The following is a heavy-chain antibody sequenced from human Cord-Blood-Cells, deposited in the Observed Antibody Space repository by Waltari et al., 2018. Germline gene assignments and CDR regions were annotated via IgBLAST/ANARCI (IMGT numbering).Heavy chain of an antibody. V-gene: IGHV4-34*01. CDR3: ARVDYRTIAAAGSDY. Sequence: QVQLQQWGAGLLKPSETLSLTCAVYGGSFSGYYWSWIRQPPGKGLEWIGEINHSGSTNHNPSLKSRVTISVDTSKNQFSLKLSSVTAADTAVYYCARVDYRTIAAAGSDYWGQGTLVTVSS. D-gene: IGHD6-13*01. J-gene: IGHJ4*02. CDR2: INHSGST. CDR1: GGSFSGYY.